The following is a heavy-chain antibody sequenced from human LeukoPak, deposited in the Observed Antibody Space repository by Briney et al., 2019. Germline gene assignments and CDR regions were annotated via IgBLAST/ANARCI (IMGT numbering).Heavy chain of an antibody. CDR1: GFTFSSYS. D-gene: IGHD3-22*01. CDR2: ISSSSSYI. Sequence: GGSLRLSCAASGFTFSSYSMNWVRQAPGKGLEWVSSISSSSSYIYYADSVKGRFTISRDNAKNSLYLQMNSLRAEDTAVYYCARGGSYYYDSSGYYTVDYWGQGTLVTASS. V-gene: IGHV3-21*01. J-gene: IGHJ4*02. CDR3: ARGGSYYYDSSGYYTVDY.